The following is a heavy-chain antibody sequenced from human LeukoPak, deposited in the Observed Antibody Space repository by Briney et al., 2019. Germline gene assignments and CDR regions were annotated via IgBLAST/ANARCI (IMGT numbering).Heavy chain of an antibody. CDR2: IYYSGST. J-gene: IGHJ5*02. V-gene: IGHV4-59*12. D-gene: IGHD3-3*01. Sequence: SETLSLTCTVSGGSISSYYWSWIRQPPGKGLEWIGYIYYSGSTNYNPSLKSRVTISVDRSKNQFSLKLSSVTAADTAVYYCARDSDFWSGGWFDPWGQGTLVTVSS. CDR1: GGSISSYY. CDR3: ARDSDFWSGGWFDP.